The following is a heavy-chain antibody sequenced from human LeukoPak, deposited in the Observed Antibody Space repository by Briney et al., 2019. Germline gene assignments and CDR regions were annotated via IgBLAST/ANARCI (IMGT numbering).Heavy chain of an antibody. Sequence: ASVKVSCKASGYTFTSYGISWVRQAPGQGLEWMGWISAYNGNTNYAQKLQGRVTMTTDKSTSTAYMELSSLRSEDTAVYYCARGQYCSSTSCSMPGRPGGPRANERNWFDPWGQGTLVTVSS. CDR2: ISAYNGNT. CDR1: GYTFTSYG. D-gene: IGHD2-2*01. V-gene: IGHV1-18*01. CDR3: ARGQYCSSTSCSMPGRPGGPRANERNWFDP. J-gene: IGHJ5*02.